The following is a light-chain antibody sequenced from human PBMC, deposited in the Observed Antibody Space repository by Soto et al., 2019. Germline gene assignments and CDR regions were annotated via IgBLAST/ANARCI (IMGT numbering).Light chain of an antibody. J-gene: IGKJ1*01. CDR1: QSVSSS. CDR3: QPYGTSPRT. V-gene: IGKV3-20*01. CDR2: GAS. Sequence: EIVLTQSPGILSLSPGEGATLSCRASQSVSSSLVWYQQKPGQAPRLLIYGASSRATGIPERFSGSGSGTDFTLTISRVEPDDLAVYYCQPYGTSPRTFGQGTKVEIK.